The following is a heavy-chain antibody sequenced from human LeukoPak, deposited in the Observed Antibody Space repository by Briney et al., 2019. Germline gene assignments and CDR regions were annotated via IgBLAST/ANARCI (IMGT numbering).Heavy chain of an antibody. CDR3: ARVGPITMIVVPTDAFDI. D-gene: IGHD3-22*01. J-gene: IGHJ3*02. CDR1: GDSISSGDYY. Sequence: SETLSLTCTVSGDSISSGDYYWSWIRQPAGKGLEWIGRISSSGSTYYNPSLKSRVTISVDTSKNQFSLKLSSVTAADTAVYYCARVGPITMIVVPTDAFDIWGQGTMVTVSS. CDR2: ISSSGST. V-gene: IGHV4-61*02.